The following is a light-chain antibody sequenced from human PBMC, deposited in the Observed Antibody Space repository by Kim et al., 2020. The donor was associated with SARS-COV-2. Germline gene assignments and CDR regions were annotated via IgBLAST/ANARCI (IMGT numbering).Light chain of an antibody. V-gene: IGKV1-9*01. CDR3: QQFNRPYT. Sequence: SASVGDRVTITCRASQAINNHLAWYQQKPGEAPKLLIYFATTLQSGVPSRFSGSGSGTDFTLTISSLQPEDFGDYYCQQFNRPYTFGQGTKVDIK. CDR2: FAT. CDR1: QAINNH. J-gene: IGKJ2*01.